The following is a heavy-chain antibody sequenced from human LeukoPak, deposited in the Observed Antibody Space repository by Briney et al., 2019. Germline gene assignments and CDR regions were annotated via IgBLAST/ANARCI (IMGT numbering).Heavy chain of an antibody. CDR3: ARAFGELNNWFDP. CDR2: INPNSGGT. Sequence: ASVKVSCKASGYTFTSYYMHWVRQAPGQGLEWMGWINPNSGGTNYAQKFQGRVTMTRDTSISTAYMELSRLRSDDTAVYYCARAFGELNNWFDPWGQGTLVTVSS. D-gene: IGHD3-10*01. V-gene: IGHV1-2*02. CDR1: GYTFTSYY. J-gene: IGHJ5*02.